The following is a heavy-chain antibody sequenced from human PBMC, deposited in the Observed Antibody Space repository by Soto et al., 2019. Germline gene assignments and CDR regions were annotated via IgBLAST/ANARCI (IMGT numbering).Heavy chain of an antibody. D-gene: IGHD2-8*01. CDR1: GFTFSSYE. CDR3: ARGVYAPPKNWFDP. Sequence: EVQLVESGGGLLQPGGSLRLSCAASGFTFSSYEMNWVRQAPGKGLEWVSYISSSGSTIYYADSVKGRFTISRDNAKNSLYLQMNSLRAEDTAVYYCARGVYAPPKNWFDPWGQGTLVTVSS. V-gene: IGHV3-48*03. CDR2: ISSSGSTI. J-gene: IGHJ5*02.